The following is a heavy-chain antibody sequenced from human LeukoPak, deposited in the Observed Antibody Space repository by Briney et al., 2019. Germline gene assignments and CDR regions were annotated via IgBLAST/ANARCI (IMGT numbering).Heavy chain of an antibody. Sequence: PSETLSLTCTVSGGSIRSYYWSWIRQSPGMGLEWIGHMYFSGSTKYSPSLKSRVSMSVDTSKNQFSLIVTSVTAADTAVYFCARGLGTPFYFYYYMDVWGKGTTVTVSS. D-gene: IGHD7-27*01. CDR3: ARGLGTPFYFYYYMDV. CDR2: MYFSGST. V-gene: IGHV4-59*01. CDR1: GGSIRSYY. J-gene: IGHJ6*03.